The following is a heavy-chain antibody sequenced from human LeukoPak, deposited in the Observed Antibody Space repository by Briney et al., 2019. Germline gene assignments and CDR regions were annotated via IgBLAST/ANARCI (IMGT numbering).Heavy chain of an antibody. CDR3: ESLPTTDRVNDAFDV. J-gene: IGHJ3*01. V-gene: IGHV1-2*02. D-gene: IGHD5-12*01. CDR1: GYIFIDYY. Sequence: ASVKVSCKASGYIFIDYYLHWGRQAPGHALEWMGLINPNSGDTRYAQQFRDRVTMTRDTSISTAYMELSSLTSDDTAAYYCESLPTTDRVNDAFDVWGQGTMVTVSS. CDR2: INPNSGDT.